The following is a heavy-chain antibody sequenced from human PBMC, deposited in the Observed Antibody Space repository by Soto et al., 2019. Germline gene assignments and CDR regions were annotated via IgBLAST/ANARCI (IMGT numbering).Heavy chain of an antibody. CDR2: IYSGGST. J-gene: IGHJ4*02. CDR3: ARVLRGYSSSWPYDY. CDR1: GFTVSSNY. D-gene: IGHD6-13*01. V-gene: IGHV3-53*01. Sequence: GGSLRLSCAASGFTVSSNYMSWVRQAPGKGLEWVSVIYSGGSTYYADSVKGRFTISRDNSKNTLYLQMNSLRAEDTAVYYCARVLRGYSSSWPYDYWGQGTLVTVSS.